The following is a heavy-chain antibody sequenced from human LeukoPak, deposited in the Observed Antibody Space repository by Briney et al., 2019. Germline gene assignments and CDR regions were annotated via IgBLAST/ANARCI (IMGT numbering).Heavy chain of an antibody. CDR3: ATAHTYYYDR. V-gene: IGHV1-24*01. D-gene: IGHD3-22*01. Sequence: GASVKVSCKASGYTLNGYYMHWVRQAPGKGREGMGGYDPEDGETIYAQKFQGRVTMTEDTSTDTAYMELSSLRSEDTAVYYCATAHTYYYDRWGQGTLVTVSS. J-gene: IGHJ4*02. CDR2: YDPEDGET. CDR1: GYTLNGYY.